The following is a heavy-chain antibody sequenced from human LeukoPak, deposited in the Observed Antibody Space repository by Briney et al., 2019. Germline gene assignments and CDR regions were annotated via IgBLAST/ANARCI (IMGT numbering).Heavy chain of an antibody. V-gene: IGHV3-74*03. J-gene: IGHJ4*02. Sequence: PGESLRLSCAAYGFTFRCDWMHWVPQAPGKGLVWVSRISDDGSITTYPASLKGRFTISRDNAKSTVSLQMSSLRVEDTAVYFCVRRYYEYNVYGRHFDIWGQGILVTVSS. CDR1: GFTFRCDW. CDR3: VRRYYEYNVYGRHFDI. D-gene: IGHD5/OR15-5a*01. CDR2: ISDDGSIT.